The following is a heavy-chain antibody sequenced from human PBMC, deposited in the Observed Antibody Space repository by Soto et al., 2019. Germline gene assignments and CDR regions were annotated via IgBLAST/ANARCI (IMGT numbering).Heavy chain of an antibody. CDR2: IYPGDSDT. D-gene: IGHD6-6*01. V-gene: IGHV5-51*01. CDR1: GYSFTTYW. J-gene: IGHJ4*02. Sequence: GESLKISCKASGYSFTTYWIGWVRQMPGKGLEWMGIIYPGDSDTRYSPSFQGQVTISADKSITTEYLHWSSLKASDTAMYYCASPGGSIAAQYWGQGTLVTLS. CDR3: ASPGGSIAAQY.